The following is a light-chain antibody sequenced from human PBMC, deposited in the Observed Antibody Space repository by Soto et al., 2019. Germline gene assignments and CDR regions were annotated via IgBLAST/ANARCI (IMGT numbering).Light chain of an antibody. CDR1: QSVSRNF. CDR3: QQFGSSSYT. V-gene: IGKV3-20*01. Sequence: EIVLTQSPGTLSLSPGERATLSCGASQSVSRNFLAWYQQKPGQAPRLLIYGASNRATGIPDRFSGSGSGTDFTLTISRLEPEDVAVYYCQQFGSSSYTFGQGTQLDIK. CDR2: GAS. J-gene: IGKJ2*01.